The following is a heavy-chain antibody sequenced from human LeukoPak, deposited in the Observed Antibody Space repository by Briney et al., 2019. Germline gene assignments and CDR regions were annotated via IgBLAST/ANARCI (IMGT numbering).Heavy chain of an antibody. V-gene: IGHV4-59*08. CDR1: SGSISSYY. D-gene: IGHD6-13*01. CDR3: ARHEDYRSRWSYYFDY. CDR2: IYYSGNT. J-gene: IGHJ4*02. Sequence: PSETLSLTCIVSSGSISSYYWSWIRQAPGKGLEWIGYIYYSGNTNYNPSLESRVTISLDTSKNQFSLKLTSVTAADTAVYYYARHEDYRSRWSYYFDYWGQGILVTVSS.